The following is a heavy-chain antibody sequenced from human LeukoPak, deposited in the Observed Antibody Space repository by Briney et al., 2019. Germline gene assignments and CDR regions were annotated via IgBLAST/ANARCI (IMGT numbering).Heavy chain of an antibody. V-gene: IGHV3-30*02. CDR3: AKEGYYDFWSGYYSDY. CDR1: GFTFSSYG. J-gene: IGHJ4*02. CDR2: IRYDGSNK. Sequence: PGGSLRLSCAASGFTFSSYGMHWVRQAPGKGLEWVAFIRYDGSNKYYADSVKGRFTISRDNSKNTLYPQMNSLRAEDTAVYYCAKEGYYDFWSGYYSDYWGQGTLVTVSS. D-gene: IGHD3-3*01.